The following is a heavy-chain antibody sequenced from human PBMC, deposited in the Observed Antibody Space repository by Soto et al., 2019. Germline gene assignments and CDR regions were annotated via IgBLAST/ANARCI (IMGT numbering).Heavy chain of an antibody. CDR1: GGTFSSYA. J-gene: IGHJ6*02. V-gene: IGHV1-69*12. CDR3: ARASVSIAAASAMWVPGDV. Sequence: QVQLVQSGAEVKKPGSSVKVSCKASGGTFSSYAISWVRQAPGQGLEWMGGIIPIFGTANYAQKFQGRVTITADESTSTAYMELSSLRSEDTAVYYCARASVSIAAASAMWVPGDVWGQGTTVTVSS. CDR2: IIPIFGTA. D-gene: IGHD6-13*01.